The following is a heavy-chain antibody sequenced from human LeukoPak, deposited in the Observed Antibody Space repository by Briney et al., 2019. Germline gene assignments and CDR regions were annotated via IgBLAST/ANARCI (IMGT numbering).Heavy chain of an antibody. CDR2: IKQDGSEK. J-gene: IGHJ4*02. Sequence: GGSLRLSCAASGFTFRNYWMHWVRQAPGKGLEWVANIKQDGSEKYYVDSVKGRFTISRDNAKNSLYLQIISLRAEDTAVYYCARPDTALGGVWYYHYWGQGTLVTVSS. CDR1: GFTFRNYW. V-gene: IGHV3-7*01. D-gene: IGHD3-16*01. CDR3: ARPDTALGGVWYYHY.